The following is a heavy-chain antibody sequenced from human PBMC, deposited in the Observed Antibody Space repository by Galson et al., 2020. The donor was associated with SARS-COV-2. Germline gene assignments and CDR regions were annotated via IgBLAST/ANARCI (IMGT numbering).Heavy chain of an antibody. V-gene: IGHV1-24*01. D-gene: IGHD5-18*01. J-gene: IGHJ5*02. Sequence: GESLKISCTVSGYTLTELSMHWARQAPGKGLEWMGGFDPEDGETIYAQKFQGRVTMTEDTSTDTAYMELSSLRSEDTAVYYCATTKAMVTTDTRNWFDPWGQGTLVPVSS. CDR2: FDPEDGET. CDR3: ATTKAMVTTDTRNWFDP. CDR1: GYTLTELS.